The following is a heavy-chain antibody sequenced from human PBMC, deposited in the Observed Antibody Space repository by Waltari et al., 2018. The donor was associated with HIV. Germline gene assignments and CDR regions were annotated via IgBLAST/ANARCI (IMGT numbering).Heavy chain of an antibody. D-gene: IGHD3-10*01. J-gene: IGHJ4*02. CDR3: ARKGDLLRSPFDY. Sequence: EVQLVGTGGGLIQPGGSLRLSCAASGFTVNSNYLSWVRQAPGKGLEWVSFIYSSGSTYYSDSVKGRFTISRDNSKNTLYLQMNSLRDEDTAVYYCARKGDLLRSPFDYWGRGTLVTVSS. V-gene: IGHV3-53*02. CDR1: GFTVNSNY. CDR2: IYSSGST.